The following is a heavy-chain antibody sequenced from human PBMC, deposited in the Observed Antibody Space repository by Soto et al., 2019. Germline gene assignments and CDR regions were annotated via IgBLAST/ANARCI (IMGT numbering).Heavy chain of an antibody. V-gene: IGHV3-23*01. J-gene: IGHJ3*02. CDR2: ISGSGGST. CDR3: AKGYYYGSSGYYSDAFDI. CDR1: GFTFSSYA. Sequence: PGGSLRLSCAASGFTFSSYAMSWVRQAPGKGLEWVSAISGSGGSTYYADSVKGRFTISRDNSKNTLYLQMNSLRAEDTAVYYCAKGYYYGSSGYYSDAFDIWGQGTMVTVSS. D-gene: IGHD3-22*01.